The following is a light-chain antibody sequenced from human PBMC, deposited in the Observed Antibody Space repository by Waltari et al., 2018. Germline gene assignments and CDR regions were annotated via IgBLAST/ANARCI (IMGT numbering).Light chain of an antibody. Sequence: EIVMTQSPGTLSVSPGERATLSCRASQSVGRKLAWYHQTPGQAPRLLISGASTRATGVPAKFSGSGSGTEFTLSISSLQSEDFAVYYCQQYNDWPPRFGQGTKVEVK. J-gene: IGKJ1*01. CDR3: QQYNDWPPR. CDR1: QSVGRK. CDR2: GAS. V-gene: IGKV3-15*01.